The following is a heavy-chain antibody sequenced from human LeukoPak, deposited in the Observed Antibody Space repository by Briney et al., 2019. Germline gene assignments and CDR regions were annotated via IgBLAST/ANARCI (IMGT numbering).Heavy chain of an antibody. CDR1: GGSISSYY. J-gene: IGHJ4*02. V-gene: IGHV4-4*07. CDR3: ARTNPRDGYNNLFTY. CDR2: IYTSGST. D-gene: IGHD5-24*01. Sequence: SETLSLTCTVSGGSISSYYWSWIRQPAGKGLEWIGRIYTSGSTNYNPSLKSRVTMSVDTSKHQFSLKLNSVTAADTAVYYCARTNPRDGYNNLFTYWGQGTLVTVSS.